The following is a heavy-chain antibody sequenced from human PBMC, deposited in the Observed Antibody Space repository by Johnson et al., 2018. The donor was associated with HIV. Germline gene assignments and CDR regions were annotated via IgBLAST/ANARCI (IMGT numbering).Heavy chain of an antibody. J-gene: IGHJ3*02. CDR2: IYSGGRS. D-gene: IGHD1-1*01. Sequence: VQLVESGGGVVQPGRSLRLSCAASGFTFRSNYMSWVRQAPGKGLEWVSVIYSGGRSYYADSVKGRLTLSRDNSNNTLYLQMNSLRAEDTAVYYCARDVTAGNDAFDIWGQGTMVTVSS. CDR3: ARDVTAGNDAFDI. V-gene: IGHV3-66*02. CDR1: GFTFRSNY.